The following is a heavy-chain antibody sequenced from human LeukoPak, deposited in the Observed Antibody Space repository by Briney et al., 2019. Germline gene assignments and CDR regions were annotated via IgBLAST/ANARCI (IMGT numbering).Heavy chain of an antibody. Sequence: GGSLRLSCAASGFTFSSYAMSWVRQAPGKGLEWVSAISGSGGSTYYADSVKSRFTISRDNSKNTLYLQMNSLRAEDTAVYYCAKDRITMVRGVIINPYYYYYGMDVWGQGTTVTVSS. J-gene: IGHJ6*02. CDR1: GFTFSSYA. D-gene: IGHD3-10*01. CDR3: AKDRITMVRGVIINPYYYYYGMDV. V-gene: IGHV3-23*01. CDR2: ISGSGGST.